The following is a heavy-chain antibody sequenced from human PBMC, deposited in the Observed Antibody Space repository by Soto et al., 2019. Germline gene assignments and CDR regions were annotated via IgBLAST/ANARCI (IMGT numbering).Heavy chain of an antibody. CDR1: GDSVSSNSAA. J-gene: IGHJ6*02. D-gene: IGHD2-2*01. CDR2: TYHRSKWYN. V-gene: IGHV6-1*01. Sequence: SQTLSLTCAISGDSVSSNSAAWNWIRQSPSRGLEWLGRTYHRSKWYNDYAVSVKSRITINPDTSKNQFSLQLNSVTPEDTAVYYCARGTTYCSSTSCYYYGMDVWGQGTTVTVSS. CDR3: ARGTTYCSSTSCYYYGMDV.